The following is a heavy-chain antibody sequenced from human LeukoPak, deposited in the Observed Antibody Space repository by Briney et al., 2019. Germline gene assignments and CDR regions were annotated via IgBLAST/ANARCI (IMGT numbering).Heavy chain of an antibody. CDR3: ATSTPDYGDYLGWFDP. D-gene: IGHD4-17*01. Sequence: PSETLSLTCTVSGGSISSSSYYWGWIRQPPGKGLEWIGSIYYSGSTYYNPSLKSRVTISVDTSKNQFSLKLSSVTAADTAVYYCATSTPDYGDYLGWFDPWGQGTLVTVSS. CDR1: GGSISSSSYY. V-gene: IGHV4-39*01. J-gene: IGHJ5*02. CDR2: IYYSGST.